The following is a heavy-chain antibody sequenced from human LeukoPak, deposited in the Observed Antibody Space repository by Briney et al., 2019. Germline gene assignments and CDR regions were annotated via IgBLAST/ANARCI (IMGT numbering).Heavy chain of an antibody. CDR3: ARSISGYDYGAPPYYFDY. Sequence: KDGESLKISCKGSGYSFTSYWIGWVRQMPGKGLEWMGIIYPGDSDTRYSPSFQGQVTISADKSISTAYLQWSSLKASDTAMYYCARSISGYDYGAPPYYFDYWGQGTLVTVSS. CDR1: GYSFTSYW. V-gene: IGHV5-51*01. D-gene: IGHD5-12*01. J-gene: IGHJ4*02. CDR2: IYPGDSDT.